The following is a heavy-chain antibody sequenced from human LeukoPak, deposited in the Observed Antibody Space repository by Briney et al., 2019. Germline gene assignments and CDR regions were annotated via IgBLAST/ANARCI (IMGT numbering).Heavy chain of an antibody. CDR3: ARHSAYSSGWYQEYYFDY. CDR2: IYPGDSDT. J-gene: IGHJ4*02. Sequence: GASVKVSCKASGYTFTSYWIGWVRQMPGKGLEWMGIIYPGDSDTRYSPSFQGQVTISADKSISTAYLQWSSLKASDTAMYYCARHSAYSSGWYQEYYFDYWGQGTLVTVSS. CDR1: GYTFTSYW. D-gene: IGHD6-19*01. V-gene: IGHV5-51*01.